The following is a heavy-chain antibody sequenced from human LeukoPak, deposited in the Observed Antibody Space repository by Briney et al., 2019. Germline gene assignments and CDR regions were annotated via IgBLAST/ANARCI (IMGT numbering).Heavy chain of an antibody. V-gene: IGHV1-8*01. D-gene: IGHD3-3*01. J-gene: IGHJ5*02. CDR3: ARARRITIFGVVIIQDWFDP. CDR2: MNPNSGNT. Sequence: ASVKVSCKASGYTFTSYDINWVRQATGQGLGWMGWMNPNSGNTGYAQKFQGRVTMTRNTSISTAYMELSSLRSEDTAVYYCARARRITIFGVVIIQDWFDPWGQGTLVTVSS. CDR1: GYTFTSYD.